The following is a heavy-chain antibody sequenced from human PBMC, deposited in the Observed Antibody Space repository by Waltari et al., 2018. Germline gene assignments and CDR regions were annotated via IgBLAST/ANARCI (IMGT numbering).Heavy chain of an antibody. CDR3: ARESRDAINDY. V-gene: IGHV4-59*01. J-gene: IGHJ4*02. CDR2: IYYRGST. Sequence: QVQLQESGPGLVKPSETLSLTCTVSGGSISSYYWSWIRQPPGKGLEWIGYIYYRGSTNYNPSLKSRVTISVDTSKNQFSLKLSSVTAADTAVYYCARESRDAINDYWGQGTLVTVSS. CDR1: GGSISSYY. D-gene: IGHD2-2*02.